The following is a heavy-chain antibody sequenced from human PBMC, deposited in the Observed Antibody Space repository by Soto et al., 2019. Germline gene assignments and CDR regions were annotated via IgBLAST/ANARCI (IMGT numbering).Heavy chain of an antibody. CDR1: GYSISSGYY. D-gene: IGHD3-22*01. CDR3: ARDSRYYDSSGYYFDY. Sequence: SETLSLTCTVSGYSISSGYYWGWIRQPPGKGLEWIGSIYHSGSTYYNPSLKSRVTISVDTSKNHFSLKLSSVTAADTAVYYCARDSRYYDSSGYYFDYWGQGTLVTVSS. CDR2: IYHSGST. J-gene: IGHJ4*02. V-gene: IGHV4-38-2*02.